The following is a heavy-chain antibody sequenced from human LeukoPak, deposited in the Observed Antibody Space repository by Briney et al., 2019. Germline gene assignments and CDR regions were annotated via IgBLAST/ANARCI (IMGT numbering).Heavy chain of an antibody. CDR2: IKQDGSEK. V-gene: IGHV3-7*01. J-gene: IGHJ1*01. CDR3: ARDARGNFQH. Sequence: PGGSLRLSCAASGFTFSSYRMSWVRQAPGKGLEWVANIKQDGSEKYYVDSVKGRFTISRDNAKNSLYLQMNSLRAEDTAVYYCARDARGNFQHWGQGTLVTVSS. D-gene: IGHD1-26*01. CDR1: GFTFSSYR.